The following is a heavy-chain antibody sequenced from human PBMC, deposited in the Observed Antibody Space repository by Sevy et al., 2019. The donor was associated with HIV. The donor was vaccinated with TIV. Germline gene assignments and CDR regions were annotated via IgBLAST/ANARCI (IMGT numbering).Heavy chain of an antibody. J-gene: IGHJ4*02. D-gene: IGHD3-16*01. Sequence: GGSLRLSCAASGFDFSDYYMNRIRQTPGKGLEWISYISVSSSAKYYTDSVKGRFAISRDNARNSLYLQMNSLRVEDTAVYFCVGRRYSPAYSWSYHFDYWGQGALVTVSS. CDR3: VGRRYSPAYSWSYHFDY. CDR1: GFDFSDYY. V-gene: IGHV3-11*01. CDR2: ISVSSSAK.